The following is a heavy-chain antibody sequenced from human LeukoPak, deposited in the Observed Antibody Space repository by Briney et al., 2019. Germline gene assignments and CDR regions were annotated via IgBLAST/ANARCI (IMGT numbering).Heavy chain of an antibody. V-gene: IGHV4-4*02. CDR2: VNLHGDT. CDR1: YGSITDTNY. Sequence: SETLSLTCGVSYGSITDTNYWTWVRQPPGKGLEWIGEVNLHGDTNYNPSLKSRVTISVDTSKNQFSLKLSSVTAADTAVYYCARGAKGFQHWGQGTLVTVSS. J-gene: IGHJ1*01. CDR3: ARGAKGFQH.